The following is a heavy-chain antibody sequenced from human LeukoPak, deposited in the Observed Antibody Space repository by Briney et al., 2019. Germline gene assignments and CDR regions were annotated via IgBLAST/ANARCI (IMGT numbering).Heavy chain of an antibody. CDR3: ARANVVLTGYYYMDV. CDR2: IYYSGST. V-gene: IGHV4-59*01. CDR1: GGSISSYY. D-gene: IGHD2-21*02. J-gene: IGHJ6*03. Sequence: PSETLSLTCTVSGGSISSYYWSWIRQPPGKGLEWIGYIYYSGSTNYNPSLKSRVTISVDTSKNQFSLKLSSVTAADTAVYYCARANVVLTGYYYMDVWGKGTTVTVSS.